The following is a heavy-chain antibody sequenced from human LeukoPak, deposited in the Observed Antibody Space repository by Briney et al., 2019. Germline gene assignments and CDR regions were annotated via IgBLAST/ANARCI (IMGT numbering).Heavy chain of an antibody. CDR3: ARVRDTMVRGVIAN. J-gene: IGHJ4*02. V-gene: IGHV4-34*01. Sequence: GSLRLSCAASGFTFSRYSMNWIRQPPGKGLEWIGEINHSGSTNYNPSLKSRVTISVDTSKNQFSLKLSSVTAADTAVYYCARVRDTMVRGVIANWGQGTLVTVSS. CDR1: GFTFSRYS. D-gene: IGHD3-10*01. CDR2: INHSGST.